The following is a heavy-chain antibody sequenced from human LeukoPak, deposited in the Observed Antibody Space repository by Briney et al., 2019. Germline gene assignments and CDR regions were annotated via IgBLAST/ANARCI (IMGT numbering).Heavy chain of an antibody. Sequence: GGSPRLSCAASGLTFSSYGMHWVRQAPGKGLEWVAVIWYDGSNKYHADSVKGRLAISRDNSKNTLYLQMNSLTAEDTAVYYCARDLSWVPGVLYGMDVWGQGTTVTVSS. J-gene: IGHJ6*02. CDR1: GLTFSSYG. D-gene: IGHD2-8*01. V-gene: IGHV3-33*01. CDR2: IWYDGSNK. CDR3: ARDLSWVPGVLYGMDV.